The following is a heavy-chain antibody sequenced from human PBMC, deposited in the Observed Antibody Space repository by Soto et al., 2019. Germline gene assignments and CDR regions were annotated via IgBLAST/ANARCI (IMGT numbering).Heavy chain of an antibody. CDR3: AREGQVHTPAFVY. Sequence: QVQLVQSGAEMKKPGSSVKVSCQSSGGTFNTYAMNWVRQAPGQGPEWMGDISPMFGAANYAPKFQGRVTITAAESPGTSYMQLSSLTSEDTAVYFCAREGQVHTPAFVYWGQGTLVTVSS. D-gene: IGHD3-10*01. CDR1: GGTFNTYA. V-gene: IGHV1-69*19. J-gene: IGHJ4*02. CDR2: ISPMFGAA.